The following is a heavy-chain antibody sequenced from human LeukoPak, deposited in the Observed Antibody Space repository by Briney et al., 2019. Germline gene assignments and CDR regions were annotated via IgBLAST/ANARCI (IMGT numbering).Heavy chain of an antibody. D-gene: IGHD2-8*02. CDR3: ARGPFVLVVTPVAGWFAP. CDR2: IYSGGST. CDR1: EFSVGSNY. Sequence: PGGSLRLSCAASEFSVGSNYMTWVRQAPGKGLEWVSLIYSGGSTYYADSVKGRFTISRDDSKNTLYLQMNSLRAEDTAVYYCARGPFVLVVTPVAGWFAPWGQGTLVIVSS. V-gene: IGHV3-66*01. J-gene: IGHJ5*02.